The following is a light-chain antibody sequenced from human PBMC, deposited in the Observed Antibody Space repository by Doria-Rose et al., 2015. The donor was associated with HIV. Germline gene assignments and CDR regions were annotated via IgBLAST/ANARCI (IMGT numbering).Light chain of an antibody. J-gene: IGKJ1*01. V-gene: IGKV3-20*01. CDR3: HQYGTSWT. Sequence: TQSPGTLSLSPADRATLSCRASQRFSSTYLAWYQQKPGQATRLLIYDGSTRATGNPDRFSASGSGTDFTLTINRLEPEDFALYYCHQYGTSWTFGQGTKVEI. CDR2: DGS. CDR1: QRFSSTY.